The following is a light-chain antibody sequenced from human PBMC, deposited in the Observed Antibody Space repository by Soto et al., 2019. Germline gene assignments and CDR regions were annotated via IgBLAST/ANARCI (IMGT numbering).Light chain of an antibody. CDR3: QQGFT. CDR1: QGISSY. Sequence: DIQLTQPPSFLSASVGDRVTITCRASQGISSYLACYQQKPGKAPKLLIYAASSLQSGVPSRFSGSGSGPEFTLTNSSLQPEDFTTYYCQQGFTFGPGTKVDIK. CDR2: AAS. J-gene: IGKJ3*01. V-gene: IGKV1-9*01.